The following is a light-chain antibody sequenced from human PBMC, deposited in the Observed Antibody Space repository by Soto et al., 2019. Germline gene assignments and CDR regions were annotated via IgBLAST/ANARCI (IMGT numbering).Light chain of an antibody. CDR1: SGSIASNY. CDR2: EDN. V-gene: IGLV6-57*02. J-gene: IGLJ2*01. CDR3: QSYDSSNRV. Sequence: NFMLTQPHSVSESPGKTVTISCTGSSGSIASNYVQWYQQRPGSAPTTVIYEDNQRPSGVPDRFSGSIDSSSNSASLTISGLKIEDEADYYCQSYDSSNRVFGGGTKLTVL.